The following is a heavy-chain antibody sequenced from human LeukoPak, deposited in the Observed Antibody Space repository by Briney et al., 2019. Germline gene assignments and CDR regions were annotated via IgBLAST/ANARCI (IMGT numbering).Heavy chain of an antibody. CDR2: INHSGST. Sequence: SSETLSLTCAVYGGSFSGYYWSWIRQPPGKGLEWIGEINHSGSTNYNPSLKSRVTISVDTSKNQFSLKLSSVTAADTDVYYCARGPQKWLLATYYFDYWGQGTLVTVSS. V-gene: IGHV4-34*01. CDR3: ARGPQKWLLATYYFDY. CDR1: GGSFSGYY. D-gene: IGHD3-22*01. J-gene: IGHJ4*02.